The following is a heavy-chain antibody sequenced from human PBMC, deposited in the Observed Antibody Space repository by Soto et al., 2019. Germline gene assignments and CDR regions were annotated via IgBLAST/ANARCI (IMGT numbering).Heavy chain of an antibody. Sequence: PGGSLRLSCAASGFTFSSYGMTWVRQAPGKGLEWVSSISGIGFSSFYADSVKGRFTISRDNSKSMLYLQMNSLRTEDTAVYYCANITDNYGSDFWGQGSQVTVSS. CDR2: ISGIGFSS. CDR3: ANITDNYGSDF. D-gene: IGHD5-18*01. J-gene: IGHJ4*02. CDR1: GFTFSSYG. V-gene: IGHV3-23*01.